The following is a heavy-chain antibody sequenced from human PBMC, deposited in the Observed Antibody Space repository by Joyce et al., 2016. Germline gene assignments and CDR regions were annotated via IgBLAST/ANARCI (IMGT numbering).Heavy chain of an antibody. D-gene: IGHD3-22*01. CDR2: IIPMLDTP. V-gene: IGHV1-69*01. CDR1: GGTFSSYA. J-gene: IGHJ4*02. Sequence: QVHLVQSGAQVKKTGSSVKVSCKGSGGTFSSYAISWVRQAPGQGLEWMGGIIPMLDTPNYVQKMQGRVTISADESTNTVYMELTSLRSEDTAVYYCARGGSTYYPDFDFWGQGTLVTVSS. CDR3: ARGGSTYYPDFDF.